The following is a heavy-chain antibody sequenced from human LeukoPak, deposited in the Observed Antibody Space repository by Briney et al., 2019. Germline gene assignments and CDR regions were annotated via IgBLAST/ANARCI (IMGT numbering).Heavy chain of an antibody. CDR1: GFAFSDHY. CDR2: IRKRTNSYST. Sequence: PGGSLRLSCAASGFAFSDHYMDWVRQAPEKGLEWVCRIRKRTNSYSTEYAASVKGRFTISRDDSKNSLYLQMNSLQTEDTAVYYCANSGSYSPIDYWGQGTLVTVSS. CDR3: ANSGSYSPIDY. J-gene: IGHJ4*02. D-gene: IGHD1-26*01. V-gene: IGHV3-72*01.